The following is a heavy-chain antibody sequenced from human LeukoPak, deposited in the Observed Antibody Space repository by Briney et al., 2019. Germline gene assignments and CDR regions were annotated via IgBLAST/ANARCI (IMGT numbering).Heavy chain of an antibody. CDR1: GFTFSTYT. Sequence: GGSLRLSCEASGFTFSTYTMNWVRQALGQGLEWVSTISDPHSGSETHYADSVQGRFTISRDDSQNMVYLQMDSLRAEDTAVYYCTTRLRNHFDYWGQGTQVTVSS. CDR2: ISDPHSGSET. CDR3: TTRLRNHFDY. V-gene: IGHV3-23*01. J-gene: IGHJ4*02. D-gene: IGHD5-12*01.